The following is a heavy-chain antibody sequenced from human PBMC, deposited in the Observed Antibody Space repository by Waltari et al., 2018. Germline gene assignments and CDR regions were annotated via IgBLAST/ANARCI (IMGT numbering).Heavy chain of an antibody. CDR2: VPYDGSDE. V-gene: IGHV3-30*18. D-gene: IGHD3-9*01. J-gene: IGHJ6*02. Sequence: QARLVESGGGVVQPGKTLRISCVGSEVTFSNYGMHWVRQATGKWLVWVADVPYDGSDEYYADSVKVPFTFSADNSKITWYLDMNGLTVEETATYYCAKSHLLYFDWWGVMDVWGQGTTVTVSS. CDR1: EVTFSNYG. CDR3: AKSHLLYFDWWGVMDV.